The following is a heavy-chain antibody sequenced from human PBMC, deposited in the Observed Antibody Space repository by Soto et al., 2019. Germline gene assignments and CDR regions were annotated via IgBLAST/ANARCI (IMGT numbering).Heavy chain of an antibody. V-gene: IGHV1-69*13. CDR1: GGTFSSYA. CDR3: ASRPRNSGSYYGMDV. CDR2: IIPIFGTA. D-gene: IGHD1-26*01. J-gene: IGHJ6*02. Sequence: SVKVSCKASGGTFSSYAISWVRQAPGQGLEWMGGIIPIFGTANYAQKFQGRVTITADESTSTAYMELSSLRSEDTAVYYCASRPRNSGSYYGMDVWGQGTTGTVSS.